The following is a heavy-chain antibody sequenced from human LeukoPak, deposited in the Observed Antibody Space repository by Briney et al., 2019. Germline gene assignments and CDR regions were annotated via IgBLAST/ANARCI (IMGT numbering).Heavy chain of an antibody. D-gene: IGHD3-9*01. J-gene: IGHJ4*02. Sequence: GGSLRLSCAASGFTFSSYSMNWVRQAPGKGLEWVPYISSSSSTIYYADSVKGRFTISRDNAKNSLYLQMNSLRAEDTAVYYCARDYDILTGRPFDYWGQGTLVTVSS. CDR3: ARDYDILTGRPFDY. V-gene: IGHV3-48*01. CDR2: ISSSSSTI. CDR1: GFTFSSYS.